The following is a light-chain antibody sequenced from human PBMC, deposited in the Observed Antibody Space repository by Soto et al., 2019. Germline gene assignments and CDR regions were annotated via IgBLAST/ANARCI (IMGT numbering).Light chain of an antibody. Sequence: EIVLTQSPATLSLSPGEGATLSCRASQSVSSYLAWYQQKPGQAPRLLIYDASNRATGIPARFSGSGSGTDFTLTIGSLEPEDFAVYYCQQRRNWPLTFGGGTKVEIK. J-gene: IGKJ4*01. CDR3: QQRRNWPLT. CDR2: DAS. CDR1: QSVSSY. V-gene: IGKV3-11*01.